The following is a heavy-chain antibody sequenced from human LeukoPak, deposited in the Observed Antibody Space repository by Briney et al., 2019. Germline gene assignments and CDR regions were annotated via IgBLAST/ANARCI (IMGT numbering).Heavy chain of an antibody. CDR1: GGSISSYY. Sequence: PSETLSLTCTVSGGSISSYYWSWIRQPPGKGLEWIGEINHSGSTNYNPSLKSRVTISVDTSKNQFSLKLSSVTAADTAVYYCARVWHPSTTEMATITRASYYYGMDVWGQGTTVTVSS. CDR2: INHSGST. D-gene: IGHD5-24*01. V-gene: IGHV4-34*01. CDR3: ARVWHPSTTEMATITRASYYYGMDV. J-gene: IGHJ6*02.